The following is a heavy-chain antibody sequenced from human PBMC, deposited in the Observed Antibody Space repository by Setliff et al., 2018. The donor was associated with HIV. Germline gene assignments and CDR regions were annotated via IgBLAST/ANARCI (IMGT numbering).Heavy chain of an antibody. J-gene: IGHJ1*01. Sequence: PGGSLRLSCAASGFTFSGSAMHWVRQASGKGLEWVGRILDKANNYATAYAASLEGRFTISRDNAKNSLYLQLNSLRAEDTAVYYCASHPWGVSGWHAVYFKYWGQGTLVTVSS. CDR3: ASHPWGVSGWHAVYFKY. CDR2: ILDKANNYAT. CDR1: GFTFSGSA. D-gene: IGHD6-19*01. V-gene: IGHV3-73*01.